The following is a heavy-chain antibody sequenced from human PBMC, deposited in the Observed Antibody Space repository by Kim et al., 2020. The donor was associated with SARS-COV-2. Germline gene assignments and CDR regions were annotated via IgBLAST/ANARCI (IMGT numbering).Heavy chain of an antibody. Sequence: GGSLRLSCAASGFTFSSYSMNWVRQAPGKGLEWVSSISSSSSYIYYADSVKGRFTISRDNAKNSLYLQMNSLRAEDTAVYYCARVTLVATKDFDYWGQGTLVTGSS. CDR2: ISSSSSYI. J-gene: IGHJ4*02. D-gene: IGHD5-12*01. CDR1: GFTFSSYS. V-gene: IGHV3-21*01. CDR3: ARVTLVATKDFDY.